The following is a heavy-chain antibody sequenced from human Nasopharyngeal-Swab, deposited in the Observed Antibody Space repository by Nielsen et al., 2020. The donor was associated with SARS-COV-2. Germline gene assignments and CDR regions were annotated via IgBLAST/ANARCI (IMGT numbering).Heavy chain of an antibody. CDR3: ARDLGIRFLEWLPGFDP. V-gene: IGHV4-59*13. CDR1: GGSISSYY. J-gene: IGHJ5*02. CDR2: IYYSGST. D-gene: IGHD3-3*01. Sequence: SETLSLTCTVSGGSISSYYWSWIRQPPGKGLEWIGYIYYSGSTNYNPSLKSRVTISVDTSKNQFSLKLSSVTAADTAVYYCARDLGIRFLEWLPGFDPWGQETLVTVSS.